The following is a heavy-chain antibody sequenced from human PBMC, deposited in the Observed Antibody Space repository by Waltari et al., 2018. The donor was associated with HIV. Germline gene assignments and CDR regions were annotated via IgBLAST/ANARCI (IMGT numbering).Heavy chain of an antibody. CDR2: IYTSGST. J-gene: IGHJ5*02. CDR3: ARGRYSYGDGWFDP. Sequence: QVQLQESCPGLVKPSATLSLTCTVSGGSISSYYWSWIRQPAGKGLEWIGRIYTSGSTNYNPSLKSRVTMSVDTSKNQFSLKLSSVTAADTAVYYCARGRYSYGDGWFDPWGQGTLVTVSS. V-gene: IGHV4-4*07. CDR1: GGSISSYY. D-gene: IGHD5-18*01.